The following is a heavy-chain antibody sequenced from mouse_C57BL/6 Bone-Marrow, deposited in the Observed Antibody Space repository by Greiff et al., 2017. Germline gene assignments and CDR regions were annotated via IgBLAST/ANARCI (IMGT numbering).Heavy chain of an antibody. CDR2: ISSGGDYI. J-gene: IGHJ2*01. CDR3: TRDHYDGYLLYFDY. CDR1: GFTFSSYA. V-gene: IGHV5-9-1*02. D-gene: IGHD2-3*01. Sequence: EVQLVESGEGLVKPGGSLKLSCAASGFTFSSYAMSWVRQTPEKRLEWVAYISSGGDYIYYADTVKGRFTISRDNARNTLYLQMSSLKSEDTAMYYCTRDHYDGYLLYFDYWGQGTTLTVSS.